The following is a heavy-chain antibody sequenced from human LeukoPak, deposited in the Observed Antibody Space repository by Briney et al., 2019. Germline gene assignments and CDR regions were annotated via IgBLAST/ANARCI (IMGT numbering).Heavy chain of an antibody. CDR2: IYYSGST. V-gene: IGHV4-59*01. Sequence: SETLSLTCTVSGGSISSYYWSWIRQPPGEGLEWIGYIYYSGSTNYNPSLKSRVTISVDTSKNQFSLKLSSVTAADTAVYYCARLYSSSWFDYYYYGMGVWGQGTTVTVSS. CDR3: ARLYSSSWFDYYYYGMGV. J-gene: IGHJ6*02. CDR1: GGSISSYY. D-gene: IGHD6-13*01.